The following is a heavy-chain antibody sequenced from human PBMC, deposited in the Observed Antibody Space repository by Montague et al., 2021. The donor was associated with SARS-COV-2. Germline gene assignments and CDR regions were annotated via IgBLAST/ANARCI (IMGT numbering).Heavy chain of an antibody. V-gene: IGHV4-59*01. D-gene: IGHD3-16*01. CDR1: GGSISRYF. CDR2: VHDIESS. CDR3: ARVTLGGRDGRTRQYDGLDS. Sequence: SETLSLTCTVSGGSISRYFWNWIRQTPGKGLKWMGYVHDIESSIYNPSLQSRITILLDTPKNQFSLRLNAVTAADTAVYYCARVTLGGRDGRTRQYDGLDSWGQGILVTVSS. J-gene: IGHJ4*02.